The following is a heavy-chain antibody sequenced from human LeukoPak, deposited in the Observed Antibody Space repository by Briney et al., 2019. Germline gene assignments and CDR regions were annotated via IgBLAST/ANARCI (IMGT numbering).Heavy chain of an antibody. CDR2: IYYTGTT. V-gene: IGHV4-59*01. J-gene: IGHJ4*02. D-gene: IGHD3-10*01. Sequence: SETLSLTCTVSGGSISSYYWSWIRQPPGKGLEWIGFIYYTGTTNYNPSLKSRVTISVDTSKNQFSLKLSSVTPADTAVYYCAREHGASGGTFDYWGQGTLVTVSS. CDR1: GGSISSYY. CDR3: AREHGASGGTFDY.